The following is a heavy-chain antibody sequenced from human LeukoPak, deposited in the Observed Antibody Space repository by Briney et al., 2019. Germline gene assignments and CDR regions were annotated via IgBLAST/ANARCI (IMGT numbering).Heavy chain of an antibody. V-gene: IGHV4-34*01. CDR1: GGSISSYY. CDR2: INHSGST. J-gene: IGHJ5*02. Sequence: SETLSLTCTVSGGSISSYYWSWIRQPPGKGLEWIGEINHSGSTNYNPSLKSRVTISVDTSKNQFSLKLSSVTAADTAVYYCARGPVEQWLVFNWFDPWGQGTLVTVSS. D-gene: IGHD6-19*01. CDR3: ARGPVEQWLVFNWFDP.